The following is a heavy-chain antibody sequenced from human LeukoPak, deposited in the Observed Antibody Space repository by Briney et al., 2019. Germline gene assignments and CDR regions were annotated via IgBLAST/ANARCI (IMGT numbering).Heavy chain of an antibody. CDR2: IRHDGSNE. V-gene: IGHV3-30*02. Sequence: GRSLRLSCVGSGFTFSSYGMHWVRQAAGKGLEWVAFIRHDGSNEYYADSVKGRFTVSRDNSKNTLFLQMNSLRVEEIAVYYCAKEVHPYDSGTYYFDYWGRGTLVTVSS. CDR1: GFTFSSYG. D-gene: IGHD3-10*01. CDR3: AKEVHPYDSGTYYFDY. J-gene: IGHJ4*02.